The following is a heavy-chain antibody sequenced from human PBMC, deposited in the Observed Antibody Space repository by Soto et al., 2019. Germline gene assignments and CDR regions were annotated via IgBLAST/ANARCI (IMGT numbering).Heavy chain of an antibody. CDR1: GVTFSSYA. CDR3: AKEDPNWFDL. Sequence: PGCSLRLAFASSGVTFSSYAMSWFRQAPGKGLEWVSAISGSGGSTYYADSVKGRFTISRDNSKNTLYLQMNSLRAEDTAVDYCAKEDPNWFDLWGQGPLVTVSS. J-gene: IGHJ5*02. CDR2: ISGSGGST. V-gene: IGHV3-23*01.